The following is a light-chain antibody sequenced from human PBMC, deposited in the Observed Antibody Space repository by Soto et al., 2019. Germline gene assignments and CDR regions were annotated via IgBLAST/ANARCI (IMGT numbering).Light chain of an antibody. Sequence: VVMTQSPRTLSLSPGERATLSCRASQNIKNNYVGWYQQKPGQAPTLLIYGASARATGVPDRFSGSGSGTGFTLIINRLEPEDFAVYYCQQHGTSITFGGGTKLESK. CDR2: GAS. J-gene: IGKJ4*01. V-gene: IGKV3-20*01. CDR3: QQHGTSIT. CDR1: QNIKNNY.